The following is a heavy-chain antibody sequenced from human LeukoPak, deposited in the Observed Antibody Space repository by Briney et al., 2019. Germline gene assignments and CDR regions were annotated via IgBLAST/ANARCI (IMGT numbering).Heavy chain of an antibody. CDR3: AKPLTSYSSGFSDVFDV. Sequence: GGSLRLSCAASGFTFGIYAMHWVRQAPGKGLEHVSTITTDGGNTYYADSVKGRFTISRDNSKDTLFLQMGSLRAEDMAVYYCAKPLTSYSSGFSDVFDVWGHGSMVTVSS. J-gene: IGHJ3*01. CDR2: ITTDGGNT. V-gene: IGHV3-64*02. CDR1: GFTFGIYA. D-gene: IGHD5-18*01.